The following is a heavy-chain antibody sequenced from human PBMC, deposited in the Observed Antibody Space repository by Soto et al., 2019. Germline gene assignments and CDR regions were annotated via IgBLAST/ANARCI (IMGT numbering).Heavy chain of an antibody. V-gene: IGHV3-30*04. Sequence: GGSLRLSCAASGFTFSSYAMHWVRQAPGKGLEWVAVISYDGSNKYYADSMKGRFTISRDNSKNTLYLQMNSLRAEDTAVYYCARDQEAVGHAFDIWGQGTMVTVSS. CDR3: ARDQEAVGHAFDI. J-gene: IGHJ3*02. CDR2: ISYDGSNK. D-gene: IGHD1-26*01. CDR1: GFTFSSYA.